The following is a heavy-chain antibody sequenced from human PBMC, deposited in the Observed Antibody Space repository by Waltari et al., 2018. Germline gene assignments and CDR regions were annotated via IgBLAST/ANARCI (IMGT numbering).Heavy chain of an antibody. CDR2: IRYDGSNK. CDR1: GFTFSSYG. CDR3: AKGAYYYDSSGVGFDY. Sequence: QVQLVESGGGVVQPGGSLRLSCAASGFTFSSYGMHWVRQAPGKGLEWVAFIRYDGSNKYYADSVKGRFTISRDNSKNTLYLQMNSLRAEDTAVYYCAKGAYYYDSSGVGFDYWGQGTLVTVSS. V-gene: IGHV3-30*02. D-gene: IGHD3-22*01. J-gene: IGHJ4*02.